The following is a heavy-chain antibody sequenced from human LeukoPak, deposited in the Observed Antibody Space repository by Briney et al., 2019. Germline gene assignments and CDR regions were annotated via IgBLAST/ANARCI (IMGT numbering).Heavy chain of an antibody. CDR1: GGSISSHY. Sequence: SETLSLTCTVSGGSISSHYWSWIRQAPGKGLEWIGYIYYSGSTDYYASLMSRLTISVDASSNKISLKLRSVTAADTAVYYCARDQTGIPPDYCYGLDVWGQGTTVTVSS. V-gene: IGHV4-59*11. CDR3: ARDQTGIPPDYCYGLDV. J-gene: IGHJ6*02. D-gene: IGHD2-2*02. CDR2: IYYSGST.